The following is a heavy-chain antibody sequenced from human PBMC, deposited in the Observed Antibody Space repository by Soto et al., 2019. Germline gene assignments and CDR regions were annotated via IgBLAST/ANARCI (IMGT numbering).Heavy chain of an antibody. CDR2: IYYSGST. CDR1: GGSISSYY. CDR3: ARAENSGGSYCGPEPFAY. J-gene: IGHJ4*02. D-gene: IGHD1-26*01. Sequence: SETLSLTCTVSGGSISSYYWSWIRQPPGKGLEWIGYIYYSGSTNYNPSLKSRVTISVDTSKNQFSLKLSSVTAADTAVYYCARAENSGGSYCGPEPFAYWGQGTLVTVSS. V-gene: IGHV4-59*01.